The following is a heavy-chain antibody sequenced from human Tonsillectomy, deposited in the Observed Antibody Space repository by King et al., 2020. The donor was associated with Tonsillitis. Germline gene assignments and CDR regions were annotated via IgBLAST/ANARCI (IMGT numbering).Heavy chain of an antibody. CDR1: GFIFSNYW. D-gene: IGHD3/OR15-3a*01. CDR2: IKHDGIDK. V-gene: IGHV3-7*01. Sequence: VQLVESGGGLVQPGGSLRLSCGASGFIFSNYWMSWVRQTPGKGLEWVANIKHDGIDKHYMDSVKGRFTTSRDNSKNLLYLQMDSLRVEDTAVYYCSHYDFWSGYAFDDWGQGTLVTVSS. CDR3: SHYDFWSGYAFDD. J-gene: IGHJ4*02.